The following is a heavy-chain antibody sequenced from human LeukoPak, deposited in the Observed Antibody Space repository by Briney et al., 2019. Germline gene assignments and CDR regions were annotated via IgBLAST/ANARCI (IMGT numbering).Heavy chain of an antibody. Sequence: SETLSLTCTVSGDSITSGDYYWTWIRQPPGKGLEWVAYMHYTGNTYYNSSLKSRLTISVDTSKDQFSLRLSFVTAADTAMYYCARHLSGSSWFDPWGQGTLVTVSS. V-gene: IGHV4-30-4*08. CDR2: MHYTGNT. CDR1: GDSITSGDYY. D-gene: IGHD1-26*01. J-gene: IGHJ5*02. CDR3: ARHLSGSSWFDP.